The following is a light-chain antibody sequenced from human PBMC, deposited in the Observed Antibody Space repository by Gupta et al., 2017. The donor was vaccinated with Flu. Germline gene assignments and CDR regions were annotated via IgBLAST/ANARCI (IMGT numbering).Light chain of an antibody. J-gene: IGKJ4*01. CDR2: DAS. CDR1: QSVSFT. Sequence: GERVTLSCRASQSVSFTLAWYQQKPGQAPRLLLYDASTRANGVPARFSGSGSGPEFTLTISSLQSEDFAVYYCQQYFDWPLTFGGGTKVEIK. V-gene: IGKV3-15*01. CDR3: QQYFDWPLT.